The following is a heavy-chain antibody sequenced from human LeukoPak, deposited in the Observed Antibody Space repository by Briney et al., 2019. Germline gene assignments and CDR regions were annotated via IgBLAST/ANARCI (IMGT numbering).Heavy chain of an antibody. D-gene: IGHD6-13*01. CDR2: ISYSGST. Sequence: PSETLSLTCTVSGGSISSYYWSWIRQPPGKGLEWIGYISYSGSTNYNLSLKSRVTISEDTSKKQISLKLSSVSAADTAVYYCGRVDSSTGYSIDHWGQGTLVTVSS. J-gene: IGHJ4*02. CDR1: GGSISSYY. V-gene: IGHV4-59*01. CDR3: GRVDSSTGYSIDH.